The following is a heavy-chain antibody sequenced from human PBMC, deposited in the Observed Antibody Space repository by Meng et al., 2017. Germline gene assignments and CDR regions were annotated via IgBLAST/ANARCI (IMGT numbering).Heavy chain of an antibody. CDR2: INTKTGKP. CDR3: ARAHSSGWYSFFDY. V-gene: IGHV7-4-1*02. CDR1: GYTFSTNV. Sequence: QGQIVQSGAEGKKPGSSVKVSCKASGYTFSTNVMNWVRQAPGQGLEWMGWINTKTGKPTYAQGFTGRLAFSLDTSASTAFLQINSLKAEDTAVYYCARAHSSGWYSFFDYWGQGTLVTVSS. J-gene: IGHJ4*02. D-gene: IGHD6-19*01.